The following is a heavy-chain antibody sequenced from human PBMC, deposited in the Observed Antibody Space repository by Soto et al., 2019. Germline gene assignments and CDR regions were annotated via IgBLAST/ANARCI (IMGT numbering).Heavy chain of an antibody. CDR3: ARDQRPRTTRHMDAFDI. V-gene: IGHV1-18*04. J-gene: IGHJ3*02. D-gene: IGHD2-21*01. CDR2: ISAYNGNT. Sequence: ASVKVSCKASGYTFTSYGISWVRQAPGQGLEWMGWISAYNGNTNYAQKLQGRVTMTTDTSTSTAYMELRSLRSDDTAVYYCARDQRPRTTRHMDAFDIWGQGTMVTVSS. CDR1: GYTFTSYG.